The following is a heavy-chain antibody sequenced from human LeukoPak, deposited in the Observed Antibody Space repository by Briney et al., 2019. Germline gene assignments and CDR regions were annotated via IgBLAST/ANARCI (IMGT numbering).Heavy chain of an antibody. J-gene: IGHJ4*02. CDR3: ARGPPYDY. CDR1: GFMFSSYS. CDR2: ISGSSSYI. V-gene: IGHV3-21*01. Sequence: GGSLRLSRAASGFMFSSYSMNWVRQAPGEGLEWISSISGSSSYIYYADSVHGRFTNSRDTAENSLYLQMNSLRAEDTAVYYCARGPPYDYWGQGTLVTVSS.